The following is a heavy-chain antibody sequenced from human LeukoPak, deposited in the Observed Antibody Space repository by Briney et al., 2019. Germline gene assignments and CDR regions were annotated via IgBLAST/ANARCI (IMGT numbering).Heavy chain of an antibody. CDR3: ARVEVTYGSDDAFDI. D-gene: IGHD2-21*02. V-gene: IGHV4-38-2*02. J-gene: IGHJ3*02. Sequence: SETLSLTCTVSDYSITSAYYWGWIRQPPGKGLEWIGSIYHSGSIYYNPSLKSRVTISVDTSKNQFSLKLTSVTAADTAVYYCARVEVTYGSDDAFDIWGRGTMVTVSS. CDR2: IYHSGSI. CDR1: DYSITSAYY.